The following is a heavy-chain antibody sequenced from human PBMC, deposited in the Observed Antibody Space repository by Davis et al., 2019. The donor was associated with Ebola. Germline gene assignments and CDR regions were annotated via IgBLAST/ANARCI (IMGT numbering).Heavy chain of an antibody. Sequence: GESLKISCKGSGYTFTNYWIVWVRQLPGKGLEWMGIIYPGDSDTRYSPSFQGQVTISADKSISTAYLQWSSLKASDTAMYYCARHSGSYFPDDYWGQGTLVTVSS. CDR3: ARHSGSYFPDDY. CDR1: GYTFTNYW. V-gene: IGHV5-51*01. CDR2: IYPGDSDT. D-gene: IGHD1-26*01. J-gene: IGHJ4*02.